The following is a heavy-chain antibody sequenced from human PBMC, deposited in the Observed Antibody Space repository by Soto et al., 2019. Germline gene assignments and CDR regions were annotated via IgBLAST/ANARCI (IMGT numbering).Heavy chain of an antibody. J-gene: IGHJ6*03. Sequence: RLSCAASGFTFSSYGMHWVRQAPGKGLEWVAVISYDGSNKYYADSVKGRFTISRDNSKNTLYLQMNSLRAEDTAVYYCAKGEGSDYYYYMDVWGKGTTVTVSS. CDR1: GFTFSSYG. V-gene: IGHV3-30*18. CDR2: ISYDGSNK. CDR3: AKGEGSDYYYYMDV.